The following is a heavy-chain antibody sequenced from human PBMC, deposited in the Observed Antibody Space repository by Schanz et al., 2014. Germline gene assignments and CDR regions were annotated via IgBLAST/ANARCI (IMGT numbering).Heavy chain of an antibody. CDR2: ISNSGYTI. D-gene: IGHD6-6*01. CDR1: GFTFSDYY. J-gene: IGHJ6*02. CDR3: ARAPPPYSSSPYYWYYGMDV. Sequence: QVQLVESGGGLVKPGGSLRLSCAASGFTFSDYYMNWIRQAPGKGLEWVSYISNSGYTIYYADSVKGRFTISRDNAKTSVYLQRNSRRAGDTAVYYCARAPPPYSSSPYYWYYGMDVWGQGTTVTVSS. V-gene: IGHV3-11*01.